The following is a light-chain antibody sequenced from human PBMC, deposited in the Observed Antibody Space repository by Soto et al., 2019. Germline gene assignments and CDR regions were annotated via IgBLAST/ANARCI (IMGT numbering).Light chain of an antibody. CDR1: QSVSSNF. CDR3: QQYGSSPT. Sequence: EIVLTQSPGTLSSSPGEGATLSCRASQSVSSNFLAWYQQKPGQTPRLLIYGASSRATGIPDRFSGSGSGTDFSLTISRLEPEDFAVYYCQQYGSSPTFGQGTKVDIK. V-gene: IGKV3-20*01. CDR2: GAS. J-gene: IGKJ1*01.